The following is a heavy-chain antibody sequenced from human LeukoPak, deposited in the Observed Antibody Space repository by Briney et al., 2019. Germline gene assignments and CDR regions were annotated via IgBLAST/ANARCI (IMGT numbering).Heavy chain of an antibody. CDR2: IYHSGST. Sequence: SETLSLTCAVSGGSISSSNWWSWVRQPPGKGLEWIGEIYHSGSTNYNPSLKSRVTISVDKSKNQFSLKLSSVTAADTAVYYCARVKFYCSGGSCYSDVPFDYWGQGTLVTVSS. J-gene: IGHJ4*02. V-gene: IGHV4-4*02. D-gene: IGHD2-15*01. CDR3: ARVKFYCSGGSCYSDVPFDY. CDR1: GGSISSSNW.